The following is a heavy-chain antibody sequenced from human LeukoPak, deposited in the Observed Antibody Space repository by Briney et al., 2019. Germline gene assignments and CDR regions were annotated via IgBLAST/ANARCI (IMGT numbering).Heavy chain of an antibody. J-gene: IGHJ4*02. D-gene: IGHD2-2*02. V-gene: IGHV3-23*01. CDR3: AKGSRGYTNYYFDY. CDR2: ISGSGAST. Sequence: GGSLRLSCAASGFSFTNYAMSWIRQAPGKGLELVSTISGSGASTFYADSVRGRFITSKDIPSNIVYLQMNSLRAEDTAVYYCAKGSRGYTNYYFDYWGQGTLVTVSS. CDR1: GFSFTNYA.